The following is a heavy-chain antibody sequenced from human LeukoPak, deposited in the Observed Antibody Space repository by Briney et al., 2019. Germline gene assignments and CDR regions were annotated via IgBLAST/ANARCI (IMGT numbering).Heavy chain of an antibody. V-gene: IGHV3-23*01. J-gene: IGHJ4*02. CDR2: ISGSGGST. Sequence: PGGSLRLSCAASGFTFSSYAMSWARQAPGKGLEWVSAISGSGGSTYYADSVKGRFTISRDNSKNTLYLQMNSLRAEDTAVYYCAKGHRGGYCSGGSCYLPFDYWGQGTLVTVSS. CDR1: GFTFSSYA. CDR3: AKGHRGGYCSGGSCYLPFDY. D-gene: IGHD2-15*01.